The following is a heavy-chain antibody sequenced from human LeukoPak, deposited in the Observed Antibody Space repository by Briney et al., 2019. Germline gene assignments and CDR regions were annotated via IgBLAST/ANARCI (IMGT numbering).Heavy chain of an antibody. J-gene: IGHJ6*02. Sequence: GGSLRLSCAASGFTFSSYAMSWVRQAPGKGLEWVSAISGSGGSTNYADSVKGRFTISRDNSKNTLYLQMNSLRAEDTAVYYCAKDLSGYSYGPIPYYYYGMDVWGQGTTVTVSS. CDR1: GFTFSSYA. CDR2: ISGSGGST. CDR3: AKDLSGYSYGPIPYYYYGMDV. V-gene: IGHV3-23*01. D-gene: IGHD5-18*01.